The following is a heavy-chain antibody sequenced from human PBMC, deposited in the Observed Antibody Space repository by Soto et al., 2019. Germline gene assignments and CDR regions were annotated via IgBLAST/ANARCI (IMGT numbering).Heavy chain of an antibody. CDR2: IWYDGSDK. D-gene: IGHD6-6*01. V-gene: IGHV3-33*01. CDR3: ARDLAARRYYYYGMDV. J-gene: IGHJ6*02. CDR1: GFIFSSYG. Sequence: QVQLVESGGGVVQPGRSLRLSCAASGFIFSSYGMHWVRQAPGKGLEWVAVIWYDGSDKHYADSVKGRFTISRDNSKNTLYLQMNSLRAVDTAVYYCARDLAARRYYYYGMDVWGQGTTVTVSS.